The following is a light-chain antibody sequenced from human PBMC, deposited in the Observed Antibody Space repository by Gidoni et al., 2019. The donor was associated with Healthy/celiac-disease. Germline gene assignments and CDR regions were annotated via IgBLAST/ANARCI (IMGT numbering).Light chain of an antibody. CDR2: GKN. J-gene: IGLJ2*01. V-gene: IGLV3-19*01. CDR3: NSRDSSGNLVV. Sequence: SSELTQDPALSVALGQTVRITCQGTSLRSYYASWYQQKPGQAPVLVIYGKNNRPSGIPDRFSGSSSGNTASLTITGAQAEDEADYYCNSRDSSGNLVVFGGGTKLTVL. CDR1: SLRSYY.